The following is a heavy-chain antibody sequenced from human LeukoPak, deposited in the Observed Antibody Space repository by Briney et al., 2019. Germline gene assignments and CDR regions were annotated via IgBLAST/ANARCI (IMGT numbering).Heavy chain of an antibody. CDR1: GSSISYYY. D-gene: IGHD4-17*01. CDR3: AREDPQTTVPEGMDV. Sequence: SETLSLTSTVAGSSISYYYRSWIRQSPGKVLEWSGFIYYSGTTNYNPSLKSRVTISVDTSKNQFSLQLRSVTAADTAVYYCAREDPQTTVPEGMDVWGQGTTATVSS. V-gene: IGHV4-59*01. CDR2: IYYSGTT. J-gene: IGHJ6*02.